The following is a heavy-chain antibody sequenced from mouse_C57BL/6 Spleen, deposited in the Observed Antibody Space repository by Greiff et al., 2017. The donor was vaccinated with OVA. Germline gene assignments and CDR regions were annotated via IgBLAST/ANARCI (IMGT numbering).Heavy chain of an antibody. D-gene: IGHD2-5*01. Sequence: QVQLQQPGAELVKPGASVKLSCKASGYTFTSYWMHWVQQRPGRGLEWIGRIDPNSGGTKYNEKFKSKATLTVDKPSSTAYMQLSSLTSEDSAVYYCAREGVYSNYVLWYFDVWGTGTTVTVSS. V-gene: IGHV1-72*01. CDR2: IDPNSGGT. CDR3: AREGVYSNYVLWYFDV. J-gene: IGHJ1*03. CDR1: GYTFTSYW.